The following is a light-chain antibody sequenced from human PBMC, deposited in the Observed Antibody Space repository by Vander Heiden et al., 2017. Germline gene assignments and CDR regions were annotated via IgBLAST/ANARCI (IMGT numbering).Light chain of an antibody. V-gene: IGLV3-21*03. J-gene: IGLJ2*01. Sequence: SYVPTQSPSVSVAPGKTARISCGGSNIGSKTVDWYQQKPGQAPVLVVYDDSDRPSGIPERFSGSNSGNTATLTISRVEAGDEADYYCQVWDSSSDHVVFGGGTKLTVL. CDR2: DDS. CDR3: QVWDSSSDHVV. CDR1: NIGSKT.